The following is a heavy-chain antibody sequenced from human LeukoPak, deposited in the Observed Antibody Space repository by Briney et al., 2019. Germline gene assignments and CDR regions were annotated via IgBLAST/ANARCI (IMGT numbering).Heavy chain of an antibody. Sequence: SETLSLTCAVYGDSFSGYYWSWIRQPPGKGLEWIAEINHRGTTHYNPSLKSRVNISADTSKNQFSLKLSSVTAADTAVYYCARSQSRYGDYDYWGQGTLVTVSS. D-gene: IGHD4-17*01. CDR2: INHRGTT. CDR1: GDSFSGYY. J-gene: IGHJ4*02. CDR3: ARSQSRYGDYDY. V-gene: IGHV4-34*01.